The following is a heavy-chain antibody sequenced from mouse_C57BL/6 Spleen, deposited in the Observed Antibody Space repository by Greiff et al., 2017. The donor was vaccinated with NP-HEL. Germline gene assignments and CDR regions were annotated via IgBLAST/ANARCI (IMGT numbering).Heavy chain of an antibody. J-gene: IGHJ1*03. CDR1: GYTFTSYW. Sequence: VQLQQPGAELVMPGASVKLSCKASGYTFTSYWMHWVKQRPGQGLEWIGEIDPSDSYTNYNQKFKGKATLTVDTSSSTAYMQLSSLTSEDSAVYYCASYYGGSYEVYFDGWGTGTTVTASS. D-gene: IGHD1-1*01. CDR3: ASYYGGSYEVYFDG. CDR2: IDPSDSYT. V-gene: IGHV1-69*01.